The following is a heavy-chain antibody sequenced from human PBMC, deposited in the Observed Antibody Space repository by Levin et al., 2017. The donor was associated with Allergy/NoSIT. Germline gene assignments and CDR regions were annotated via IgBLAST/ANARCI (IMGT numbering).Heavy chain of an antibody. CDR3: ARDQGDL. CDR1: GFTVSSNY. J-gene: IGHJ2*01. Sequence: GESLKISCAASGFTVSSNYMSWVRQAPGKGLEWVSIIYSGGSRYYADSVKGRFTVSRDNSKNTLYLQMNSLTAEDTAFYYCARDQGDLWGRGTLVTVSS. V-gene: IGHV3-53*01. CDR2: IYSGGSR.